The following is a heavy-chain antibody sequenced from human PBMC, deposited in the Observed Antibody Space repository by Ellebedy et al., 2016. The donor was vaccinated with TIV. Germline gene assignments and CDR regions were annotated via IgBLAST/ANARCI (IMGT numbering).Heavy chain of an antibody. CDR1: GFTFSNYW. Sequence: GGSLRLSCAASGFTFSNYWMSWVRQAPGKGLEWVANIKQDGSEKNYVDSVKGRFSISRDNTKNSLYVQMNSLRPEDTAVYYCARDQWLGRAYYFDFWGQGTLITVSS. CDR3: ARDQWLGRAYYFDF. D-gene: IGHD6-19*01. J-gene: IGHJ4*02. V-gene: IGHV3-7*01. CDR2: IKQDGSEK.